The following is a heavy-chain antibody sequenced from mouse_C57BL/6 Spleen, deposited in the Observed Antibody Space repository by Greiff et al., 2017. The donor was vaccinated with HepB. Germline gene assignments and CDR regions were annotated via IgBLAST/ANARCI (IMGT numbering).Heavy chain of an antibody. CDR1: GFSLTSYG. CDR2: IWSGGST. J-gene: IGHJ2*01. V-gene: IGHV2-2*01. CDR3: ARNELAYYVDY. Sequence: VQRVESGPGLVQPSQRLSITCTVSGFSLTSYGVHWVRQSPGKGLEWLGVIWSGGSTDYNAAFISRLSLSKDNSKSQVFFKMNSQQADDTAIYYCARNELAYYVDYWGQGTTLTVSS.